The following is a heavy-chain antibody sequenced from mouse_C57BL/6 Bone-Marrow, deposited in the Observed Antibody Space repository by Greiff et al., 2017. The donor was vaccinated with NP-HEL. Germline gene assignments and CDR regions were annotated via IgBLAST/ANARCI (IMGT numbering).Heavy chain of an antibody. CDR3: ARSGNYVMDY. V-gene: IGHV1-61*01. J-gene: IGHJ4*01. CDR2: IYPSDSET. Sequence: VQLQQPGAELVRPGSSVKLSCKASGYTFTSYWMDWVKQRPGQGLEWIGNIYPSDSETHYNQKFKDKATLTVDKSSSTAYMQLSSLTSEDSAVYYCARSGNYVMDYWGQGTSVTVSS. CDR1: GYTFTSYW. D-gene: IGHD2-1*01.